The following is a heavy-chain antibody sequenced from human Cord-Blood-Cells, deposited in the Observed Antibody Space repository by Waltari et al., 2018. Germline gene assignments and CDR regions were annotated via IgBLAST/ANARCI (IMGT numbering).Heavy chain of an antibody. J-gene: IGHJ4*02. V-gene: IGHV3-30*04. CDR1: GFTFSSYA. Sequence: QVQLVESGGGVVQPGRSLRLSCAASGFTFSSYAMHWVRPAPGKGLEGVAVISYDGSNKYYADSVKGRFTIARDNSKNTLYLQMNSLRAEDTAVYYCARGSLGQRYYYGSGSYLDYFDYWGQGTLVTVSS. CDR3: ARGSLGQRYYYGSGSYLDYFDY. CDR2: ISYDGSNK. D-gene: IGHD3-10*01.